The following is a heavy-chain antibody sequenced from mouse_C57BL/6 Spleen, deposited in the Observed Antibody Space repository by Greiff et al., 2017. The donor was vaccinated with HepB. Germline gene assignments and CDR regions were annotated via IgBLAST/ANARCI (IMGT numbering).Heavy chain of an antibody. Sequence: QVQLQQSGAELVRPGSSVKLSCKASGYTFTSYWMHWVKQRPIQGLDWIGNIDPSDSETHYNQKFKDKATLTVDKSSSTAYMQLSSLTYEDSAVYYCALTYYDYDGQLGLDYWGQGTTLTVSS. D-gene: IGHD2-4*01. J-gene: IGHJ2*01. V-gene: IGHV1-52*01. CDR1: GYTFTSYW. CDR2: IDPSDSET. CDR3: ALTYYDYDGQLGLDY.